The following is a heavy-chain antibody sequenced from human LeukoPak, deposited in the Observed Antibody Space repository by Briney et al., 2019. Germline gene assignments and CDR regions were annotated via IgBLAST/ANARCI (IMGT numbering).Heavy chain of an antibody. Sequence: GGSLRLSCAASGFTFDDYAMHWVRQAPGKGLGWVSGISWNSGSIDYADSVKGRFTISRDNAKNSLYLQINSLRAEDMALYYCAKGRSYSKSSLDYWGQGTLVTVSS. CDR3: AKGRSYSKSSLDY. V-gene: IGHV3-9*03. D-gene: IGHD4-11*01. CDR1: GFTFDDYA. CDR2: ISWNSGSI. J-gene: IGHJ4*02.